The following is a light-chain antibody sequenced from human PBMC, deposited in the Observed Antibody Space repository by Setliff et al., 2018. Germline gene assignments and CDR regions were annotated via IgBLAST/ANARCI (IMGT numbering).Light chain of an antibody. CDR1: SSDVGGYDY. Sequence: QSVLTQPASVSGSPGQSITISCTGTSSDVGGYDYVSWYQQHPGKAPKFMIYDVSYRPSGVSNRFSGSKSGNTASLTISGLQAEDEADYYCSSYTSSSTLYVFGTGTRSPS. V-gene: IGLV2-14*03. CDR3: SSYTSSSTLYV. CDR2: DVS. J-gene: IGLJ1*01.